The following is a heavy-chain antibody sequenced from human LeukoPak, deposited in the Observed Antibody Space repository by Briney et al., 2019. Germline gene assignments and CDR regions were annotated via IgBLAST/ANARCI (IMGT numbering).Heavy chain of an antibody. CDR3: ARDGGRMDY. CDR1: GFTFSSYS. V-gene: IGHV3-21*01. Sequence: GGSLRLSCAASGFTFSSYSMNWVRQAPGKGLEWVSIISSSSCYIYYTDSVKGRFTVSRDNAKNLLYLQMNSLRVEDTAVYYCARDGGRMDYWGQGTLVTVSS. D-gene: IGHD3-16*01. J-gene: IGHJ4*02. CDR2: ISSSSCYI.